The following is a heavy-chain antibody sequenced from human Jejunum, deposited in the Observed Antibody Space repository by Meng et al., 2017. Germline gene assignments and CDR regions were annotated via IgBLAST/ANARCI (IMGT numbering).Heavy chain of an antibody. CDR2: IDTYGYNI. D-gene: IGHD2-15*01. Sequence: GASLKISCAASGFTFSNYEMNWVRQAPGKGLEWVSYIDTYGYNIYYADSVKGRFTISRDNAKNSLYLQMNSLRAEDTALYYCTRGLNQGGTSAFDIWGQGTMVTVSS. V-gene: IGHV3-48*03. CDR3: TRGLNQGGTSAFDI. J-gene: IGHJ3*02. CDR1: GFTFSNYE.